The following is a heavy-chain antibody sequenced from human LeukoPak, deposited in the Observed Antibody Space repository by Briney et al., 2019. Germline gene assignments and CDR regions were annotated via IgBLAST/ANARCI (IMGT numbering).Heavy chain of an antibody. V-gene: IGHV4-59*01. D-gene: IGHD4-11*01. Sequence: SETLSLTCTVSGGSISSYYWSWIRQPPGKGLEWIGYIYYSGSTNYNPSLKSRVTISVDTSKNQFSLKLSSVTAADTAVYYCARTTVTTIDYYFDYWGQGTLVTVSS. CDR2: IYYSGST. CDR3: ARTTVTTIDYYFDY. CDR1: GGSISSYY. J-gene: IGHJ4*02.